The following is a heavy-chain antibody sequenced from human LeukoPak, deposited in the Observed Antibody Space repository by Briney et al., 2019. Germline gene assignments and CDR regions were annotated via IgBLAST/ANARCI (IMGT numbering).Heavy chain of an antibody. Sequence: SETLSLTCTLSGGSMSSFYWNWIRQTPGKGLEWIGYAYHSGSTNYNPSLKSRVTISVDTSKNQFSLKLSSVTAADTAVYYCARVDSVLRYFDWLYGAFDIWGQGTMVTVSS. CDR1: GGSMSSFY. V-gene: IGHV4-59*12. CDR2: AYHSGST. D-gene: IGHD3-9*01. CDR3: ARVDSVLRYFDWLYGAFDI. J-gene: IGHJ3*02.